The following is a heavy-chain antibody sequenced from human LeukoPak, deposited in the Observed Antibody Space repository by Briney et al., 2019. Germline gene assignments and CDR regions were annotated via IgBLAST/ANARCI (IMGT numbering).Heavy chain of an antibody. V-gene: IGHV1-46*01. D-gene: IGHD1-26*01. J-gene: IGHJ3*02. CDR2: INPSGGST. Sequence: ASVKVSFKTSGYSFTSYYMHWVRQAPGQGLEWMGIINPSGGSTTYAQKFQGRLTMTSDTSTSTVYMELSSLRSEGTAVYYCARSSAYYNESDIWGQGTMVTVSS. CDR1: GYSFTSYY. CDR3: ARSSAYYNESDI.